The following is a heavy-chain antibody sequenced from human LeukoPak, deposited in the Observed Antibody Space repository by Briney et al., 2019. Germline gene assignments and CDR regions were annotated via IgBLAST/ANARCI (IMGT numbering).Heavy chain of an antibody. V-gene: IGHV1-2*06. J-gene: IGHJ4*02. CDR1: GYTFTGYY. CDR3: ARDGWALPNVQQWSMSGEFDY. CDR2: INPNSGGT. D-gene: IGHD3-10*02. Sequence: ASVKVSYKASGYTFTGYYMHWVRQAPGQGLEWMGRINPNSGGTNYAQKFQGRVTMTRDTSISTAYMELSRLRSDDTAVYYCARDGWALPNVQQWSMSGEFDYWGQGTLVTVSS.